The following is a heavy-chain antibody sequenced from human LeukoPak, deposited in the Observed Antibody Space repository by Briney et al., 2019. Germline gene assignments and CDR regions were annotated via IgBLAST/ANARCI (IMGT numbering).Heavy chain of an antibody. J-gene: IGHJ5*02. Sequence: GGSLRLSCAASGFTFSSYSMNWVRQAPGKGLEWVSSNSSSSSYIYYADSVKGRFTISRDNAKNSLYLQMNSLRAEDTAVYYCARDLRGSSWSNWFDPWGQGTVVSVLS. CDR2: NSSSSSYI. V-gene: IGHV3-21*01. D-gene: IGHD6-13*01. CDR3: ARDLRGSSWSNWFDP. CDR1: GFTFSSYS.